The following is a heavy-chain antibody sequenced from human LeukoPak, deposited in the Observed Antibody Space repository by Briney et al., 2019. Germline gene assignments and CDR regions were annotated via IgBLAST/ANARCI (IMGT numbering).Heavy chain of an antibody. D-gene: IGHD3-3*01. V-gene: IGHV3-66*01. J-gene: IGHJ4*02. CDR2: IYSGGST. CDR3: ARVGDYDFWSGYYMPY. CDR1: GFTVSSNY. Sequence: GGSLRLSCAASGFTVSSNYMSWVRQGPGKGLEWVSVIYSGGSTYYADSVKGRFTISRDNSKNTLYLQMNSLRAEDTAVYYCARVGDYDFWSGYYMPYWGQGTLVTVSS.